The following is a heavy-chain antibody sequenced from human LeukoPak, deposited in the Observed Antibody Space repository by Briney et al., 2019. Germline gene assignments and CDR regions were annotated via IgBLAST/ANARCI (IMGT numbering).Heavy chain of an antibody. Sequence: PGGSLRLSCAASGFTFSSYAMSWVRQAPGKGLEWVSAISGSGGSTYYADSVKGRFTISRDNAKNSLYLQMNSLRAEDTAVYYCARDMRYSYGYPYFDFWGQGTLVTVSS. CDR2: ISGSGGST. CDR1: GFTFSSYA. J-gene: IGHJ4*02. D-gene: IGHD5-18*01. CDR3: ARDMRYSYGYPYFDF. V-gene: IGHV3-23*01.